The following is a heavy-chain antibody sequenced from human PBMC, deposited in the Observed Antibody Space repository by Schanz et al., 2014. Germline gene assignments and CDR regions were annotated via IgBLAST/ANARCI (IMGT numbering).Heavy chain of an antibody. D-gene: IGHD3-10*01. J-gene: IGHJ4*02. CDR3: ARVEVSMVQGLIPSYYFDS. V-gene: IGHV3-7*01. Sequence: EVQLVESGGGLVQPGGSLRLSCAASGFTFSSYCINWVRQAPGKGLEWVANINQDGSEKYYVDSVKGRFTISRDNAKNSLYLQMNGLRAEDTAVYYCARVEVSMVQGLIPSYYFDSWGQGTPVTVSS. CDR2: INQDGSEK. CDR1: GFTFSSYC.